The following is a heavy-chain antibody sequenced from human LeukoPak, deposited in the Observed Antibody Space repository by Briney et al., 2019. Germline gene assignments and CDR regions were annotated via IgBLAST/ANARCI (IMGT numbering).Heavy chain of an antibody. CDR1: GGSISSYY. D-gene: IGHD3-22*01. Sequence: PSETLSLTCTVSGGSISSYYWSWIRQPPGKGLEWIGSVFYSGSTYYNPSLKSRVTISVDMSKNQFSLKVNSVTAADTAVYYCAREDYDNSGYYYYWGQGTLVTVSS. CDR3: AREDYDNSGYYYY. V-gene: IGHV4-59*04. CDR2: VFYSGST. J-gene: IGHJ4*02.